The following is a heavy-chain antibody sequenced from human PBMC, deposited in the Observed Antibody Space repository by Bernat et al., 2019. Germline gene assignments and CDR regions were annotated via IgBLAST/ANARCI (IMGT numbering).Heavy chain of an antibody. Sequence: QVQLVESGGGVVQPGRSLRLSCAASGFTFSSYGMHWVRQAPGKGLEWVAVIWYDGSNKYYADSVKGRFTISRDNSKNTLYPQMNSLRAEDTAVYYCARDCPGYCSGVGDYWGQGTLVTVSS. CDR1: GFTFSSYG. D-gene: IGHD2-15*01. J-gene: IGHJ4*02. V-gene: IGHV3-33*01. CDR2: IWYDGSNK. CDR3: ARDCPGYCSGVGDY.